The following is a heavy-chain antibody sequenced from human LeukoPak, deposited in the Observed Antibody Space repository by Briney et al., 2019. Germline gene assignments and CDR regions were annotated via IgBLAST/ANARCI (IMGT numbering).Heavy chain of an antibody. J-gene: IGHJ6*02. V-gene: IGHV4-59*08. CDR3: ARRPDNDYPHTSLGYGMDV. D-gene: IGHD4-11*01. CDR2: ISDIGSI. Sequence: SETLSLTCTVSGGSISSYYWSWIRQPPGKGLEWIAYISDIGSINYNPSLKSRVTISLDTSKNQFSLKLSSVTAADTAVYYCARRPDNDYPHTSLGYGMDVWGQGTTVTVSS. CDR1: GGSISSYY.